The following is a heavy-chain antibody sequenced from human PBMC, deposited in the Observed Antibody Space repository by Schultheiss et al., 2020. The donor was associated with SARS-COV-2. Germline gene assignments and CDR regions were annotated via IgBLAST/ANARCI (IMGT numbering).Heavy chain of an antibody. CDR1: GFTFSDYY. V-gene: IGHV3-69-1*01. CDR2: ISGSGGT. J-gene: IGHJ3*02. Sequence: GGSLRLSCAASGFTFSDYYMSWIRQAPGKGLEWVSAISGSGGTKYADSVKGRFTISRDNSKNTLYLQMNSLRAGDTAVYYCAREPRYCSSTSCSKNAFDIWGQGTMVTVSS. D-gene: IGHD2-2*01. CDR3: AREPRYCSSTSCSKNAFDI.